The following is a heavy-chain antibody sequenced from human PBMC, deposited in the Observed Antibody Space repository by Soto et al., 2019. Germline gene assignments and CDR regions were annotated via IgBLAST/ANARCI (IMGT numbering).Heavy chain of an antibody. CDR2: IYWDDDR. CDR3: THIMITYGGVSALDAFDI. Sequence: QITLKESGPTLVEPTQTLTLTCSFSGFSLSTYRVGVAWIRQPPGKALEWLGIIYWDDDRRYSPSLKTRLAITKETSKHQVVLTMTNLDPGDTATYYCTHIMITYGGVSALDAFDIWGQGTMVTVSS. D-gene: IGHD3-16*01. CDR1: GFSLSTYRVG. J-gene: IGHJ3*02. V-gene: IGHV2-5*02.